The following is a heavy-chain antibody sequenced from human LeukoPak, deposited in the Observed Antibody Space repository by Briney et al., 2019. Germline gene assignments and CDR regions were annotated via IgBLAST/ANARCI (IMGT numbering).Heavy chain of an antibody. Sequence: PSETLSLTCAVYGGSFSGYYWSWIRQPPGKGLEWIGHIYYSGSTSGSTNYNPSLKSRVTISEDTSKNQFSLQVRSVTAADTAVYYCGRGSGRYYYYGMDVWGQGTTVTVSS. CDR2: IYYSGSTSGST. CDR1: GGSFSGYY. CDR3: GRGSGRYYYYGMDV. V-gene: IGHV4-59*01. J-gene: IGHJ6*02. D-gene: IGHD7-27*01.